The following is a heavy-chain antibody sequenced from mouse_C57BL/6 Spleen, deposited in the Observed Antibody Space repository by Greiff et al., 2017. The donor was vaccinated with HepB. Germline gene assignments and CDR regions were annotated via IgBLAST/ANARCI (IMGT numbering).Heavy chain of an antibody. CDR1: GFTFSNYW. CDR2: IRLKSDNYAT. Sequence: EVKLVESGGGLVQPGGSMKLSCVASGFTFSNYWMNWVRQSPEKGLEWVAQIRLKSDNYATHYAESVKGRFTISRDDSKSSVYLQINNLRAEDTGIYYCTRWLLRGFAYWGQGTLVTVSA. CDR3: TRWLLRGFAY. J-gene: IGHJ3*01. V-gene: IGHV6-3*01. D-gene: IGHD2-3*01.